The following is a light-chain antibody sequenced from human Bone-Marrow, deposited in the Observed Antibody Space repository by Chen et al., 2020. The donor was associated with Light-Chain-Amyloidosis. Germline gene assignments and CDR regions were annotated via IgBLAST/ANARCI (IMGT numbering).Light chain of an antibody. CDR1: NIGSTR. J-gene: IGLJ3*02. CDR2: DDS. Sequence: SYVLTQPSSVSVAPGQTATIACGGNNIGSTRVHWYQQTPGQAPLLVVYDDSDRPSGIPERLSGSNSVNTATLTISRVEAGDEADYYCQVWDRSSDRPVFGGGTKLTVL. V-gene: IGLV3-21*02. CDR3: QVWDRSSDRPV.